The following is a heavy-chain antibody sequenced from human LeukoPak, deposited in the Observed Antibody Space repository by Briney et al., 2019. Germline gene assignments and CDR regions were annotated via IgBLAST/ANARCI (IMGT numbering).Heavy chain of an antibody. CDR1: GGTFSSYA. CDR3: ARISRLGNWFDP. D-gene: IGHD2/OR15-2a*01. J-gene: IGHJ5*02. CDR2: IIPIFGTA. Sequence: ASVKVSCKASGGTFSSYAISWVRRAPGQGLEWMGGIIPIFGTANYAQKFQGRVTITADESTSTAYMELSSPRSEDTAVYYCARISRLGNWFDPWGQGTLVTVSS. V-gene: IGHV1-69*01.